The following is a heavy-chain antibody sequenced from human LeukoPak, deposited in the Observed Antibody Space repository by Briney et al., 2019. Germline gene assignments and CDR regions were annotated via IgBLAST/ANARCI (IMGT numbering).Heavy chain of an antibody. Sequence: GASVTVSFMVSGDTLTALSMHWVGQARGKGGEGVGGFHAEDGETIYAQKFQGRVTMTDDTSTDTAYMELSSLRSDDTAVYYCTTGKIYCSTTSCSDDYWGQGTLVTVSS. CDR1: GDTLTALS. D-gene: IGHD2-2*01. CDR2: FHAEDGET. J-gene: IGHJ4*02. V-gene: IGHV1-24*01. CDR3: TTGKIYCSTTSCSDDY.